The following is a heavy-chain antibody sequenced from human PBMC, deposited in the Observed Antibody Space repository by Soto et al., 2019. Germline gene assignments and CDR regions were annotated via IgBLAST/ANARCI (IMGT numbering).Heavy chain of an antibody. CDR3: AGDGVGIMTTVTTLDY. CDR2: ISSSSSTI. V-gene: IGHV3-48*01. J-gene: IGHJ4*02. Sequence: EVQLVESGGGLVQPGGSLRLSCAASGFTFSSYSMNWVRQAPGKGLEWVSYISSSSSTIYYADSVKGRFTSSRDNAKNTLYLQMNSLRAADTAVYYWAGDGVGIMTTVTTLDYWGQGTLVTVSS. CDR1: GFTFSSYS. D-gene: IGHD4-17*01.